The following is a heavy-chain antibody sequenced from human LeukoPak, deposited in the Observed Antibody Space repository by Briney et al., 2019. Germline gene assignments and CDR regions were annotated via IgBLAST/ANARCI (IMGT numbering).Heavy chain of an antibody. V-gene: IGHV3-9*01. Sequence: GGSLRLSCAASGFTFYDYAMHWVRQAPGKGLEWVSGISWNSGSIGYADSVKGRFTISRDNAKNSLYLQMNSLGAEDTALYYCAKDEGGSRWYYFDYWGQGTLVTVSS. CDR1: GFTFYDYA. D-gene: IGHD1-26*01. J-gene: IGHJ4*02. CDR2: ISWNSGSI. CDR3: AKDEGGSRWYYFDY.